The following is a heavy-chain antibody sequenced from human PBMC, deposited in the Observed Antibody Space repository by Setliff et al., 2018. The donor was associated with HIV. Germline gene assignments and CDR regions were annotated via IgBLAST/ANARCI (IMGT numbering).Heavy chain of an antibody. V-gene: IGHV4-61*02. CDR2: VSSRGDT. CDR1: GGSISRGDYY. CDR3: ARAAAGNTGPFDL. D-gene: IGHD4-17*01. J-gene: IGHJ4*02. Sequence: SETLSLTCTVSGGSISRGDYYWSWIRQPAGKGLEWIGRVSSRGDTNYNPSLKSRVTMSVDTSKNQFSLKLTSVTASDTAVYYCARAAAGNTGPFDLWGQGSPVTVSS.